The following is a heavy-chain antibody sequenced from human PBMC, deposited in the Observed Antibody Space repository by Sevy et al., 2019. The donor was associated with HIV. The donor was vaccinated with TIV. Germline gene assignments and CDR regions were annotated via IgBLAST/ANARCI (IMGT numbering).Heavy chain of an antibody. CDR3: ARDRARPASWFGEPTDAFDI. D-gene: IGHD3-10*01. CDR2: INPNSGGT. J-gene: IGHJ3*02. CDR1: GYTFTGYY. V-gene: IGHV1-2*06. Sequence: ASVKVSCKASGYTFTGYYMYWVRQAPGQGLEWMGRINPNSGGTNYAQKFQGRVTMTRDTSISTAYMELSRLRSDDTAVYYCARDRARPASWFGEPTDAFDIWGQGTMVTVSS.